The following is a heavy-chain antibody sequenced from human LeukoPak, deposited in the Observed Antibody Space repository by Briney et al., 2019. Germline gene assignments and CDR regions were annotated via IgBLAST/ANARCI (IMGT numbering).Heavy chain of an antibody. J-gene: IGHJ4*02. CDR2: ISGSGGGT. V-gene: IGHV3-23*01. CDR1: GFIFSSYA. D-gene: IGHD6-13*01. CDR3: AKDSGWFRFDY. Sequence: GGSLRLSCAVSGFIFSSYAMSWVRQAPGKGLEWVSAISGSGGGTYYADSMKGRFTLSRDNSKNTLFLQMNSLRAEDTAVYYCAKDSGWFRFDYWGQGTLVTVSS.